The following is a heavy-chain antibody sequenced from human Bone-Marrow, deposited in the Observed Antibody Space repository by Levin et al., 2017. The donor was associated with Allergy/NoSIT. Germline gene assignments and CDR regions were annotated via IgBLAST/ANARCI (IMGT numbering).Heavy chain of an antibody. J-gene: IGHJ4*02. CDR3: ARNIPVTDLGF. D-gene: IGHD1-14*01. CDR2: IYSGGDT. Sequence: HGESLKISCAASGLTVSNNYMSWVRQAPGKGLEWVALIYSGGDTYYADSVKGRFTISRDSSKNTLYLQMNSLRTEDTAVYHCARNIPVTDLGFWGRGTLVTVSS. CDR1: GLTVSNNY. V-gene: IGHV3-53*01.